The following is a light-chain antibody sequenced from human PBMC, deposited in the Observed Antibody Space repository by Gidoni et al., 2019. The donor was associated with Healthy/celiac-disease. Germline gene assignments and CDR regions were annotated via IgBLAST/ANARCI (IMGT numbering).Light chain of an antibody. CDR1: SSDVGGYNY. Sequence: QSALPQPPSPSGSPAHPVTIPCTGTSSDVGGYNYVSWYQQHPGKAPKLMIYEVSKRPSGVPDRFSGSKSGNTASLTVSGLQAEDEADYYCSSYAGSNTYVVFGGGTKLTVL. CDR3: SSYAGSNTYVV. V-gene: IGLV2-8*01. J-gene: IGLJ2*01. CDR2: EVS.